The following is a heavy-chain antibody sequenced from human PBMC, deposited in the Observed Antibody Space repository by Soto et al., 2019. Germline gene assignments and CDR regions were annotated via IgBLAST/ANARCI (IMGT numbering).Heavy chain of an antibody. CDR3: TRDSASYSSSSGSYWYFDL. CDR1: GFTFSSYS. V-gene: IGHV3-48*02. CDR2: TSSGSATI. D-gene: IGHD6-6*01. J-gene: IGHJ2*01. Sequence: EVQLVESGGGLVQPGGSLRLSCAASGFTFSSYSMNWVRQAPGKGLEWVSYTSSGSATIYYADSVKGRFTISRDNTKKSLYLQMNSVRDEDTAVYYCTRDSASYSSSSGSYWYFDLWGRGTLVTVSS.